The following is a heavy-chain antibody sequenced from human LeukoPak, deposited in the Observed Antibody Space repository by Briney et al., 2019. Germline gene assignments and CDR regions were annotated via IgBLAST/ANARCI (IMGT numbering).Heavy chain of an antibody. V-gene: IGHV3-11*04. Sequence: GGSLRLSCAASGFTFSDYYMSWIRRAPGKGLEWVSYISSSGSTIYYADSVKGRFTISRDNAKNSLYLQMNSLRAEDTAVYYCATSSGWDFRNAFDIWGQGTMVTVSS. CDR3: ATSSGWDFRNAFDI. J-gene: IGHJ3*02. CDR2: ISSSGSTI. CDR1: GFTFSDYY. D-gene: IGHD6-19*01.